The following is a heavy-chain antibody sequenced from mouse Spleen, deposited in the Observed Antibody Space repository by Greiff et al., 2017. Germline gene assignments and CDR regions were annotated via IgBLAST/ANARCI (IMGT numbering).Heavy chain of an antibody. V-gene: IGHV1-18*01. CDR2: INPNNGGT. CDR1: GYTFTDYN. J-gene: IGHJ4*01. D-gene: IGHD1-2*01. CDR3: ARMVHYYGYNAMDY. Sequence: EVQLQQSGPELVKPGASVKIPCKASGYTFTDYNMDWVKQSHGKSLEWIGDINPNNGGTIYNQKFKGKATLTVDKSSSTAYMELRSLTSEDTAVYYCARMVHYYGYNAMDYWGQGTSVTVSS.